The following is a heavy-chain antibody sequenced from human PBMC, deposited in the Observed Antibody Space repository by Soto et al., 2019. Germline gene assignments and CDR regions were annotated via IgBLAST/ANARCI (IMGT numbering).Heavy chain of an antibody. D-gene: IGHD3-16*02. CDR1: GYTFTSYG. J-gene: IGHJ4*02. CDR3: ARSQYYDYIWGSYRRQFVAY. Sequence: ASVKVSCKASGYTFTSYGISWVRQAPGQGLEWMGWISAYNGNTNYAQKLQGRVTMTKATSTSTAYMELRSLRSDDTDVYYCARSQYYDYIWGSYRRQFVAYWGQGTLVTVSS. V-gene: IGHV1-18*01. CDR2: ISAYNGNT.